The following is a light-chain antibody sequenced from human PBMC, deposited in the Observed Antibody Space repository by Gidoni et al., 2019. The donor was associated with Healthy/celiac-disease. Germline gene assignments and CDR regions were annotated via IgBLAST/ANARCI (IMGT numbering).Light chain of an antibody. CDR3: QVWDSSSDHVV. Sequence: SYVLTQPPSVSLAPGQTARITCGGNNIGSKSVHWDQQKPGQAPVLVVYDESDRPSGIPERFSGSNSGNTATLTISRVEAGDEADYYCQVWDSSSDHVVFGGGTKLTVL. V-gene: IGLV3-21*02. CDR2: DES. CDR1: NIGSKS. J-gene: IGLJ2*01.